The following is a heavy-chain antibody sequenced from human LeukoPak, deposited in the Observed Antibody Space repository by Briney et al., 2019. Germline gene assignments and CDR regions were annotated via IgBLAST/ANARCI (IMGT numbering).Heavy chain of an antibody. CDR3: AKDASDGDRTIFDY. CDR2: ISGSGGST. CDR1: GFTFSSYA. J-gene: IGHJ4*02. V-gene: IGHV3-23*01. Sequence: GGSLRLSCAASGFTFSSYAMSWVRQAPGQGLEWVSAISGSGGSTYYADSVKGRFTISRDTSTNTLYLQMNSLRAEDTAVYYCAKDASDGDRTIFDYWAQGTVVSVSS. D-gene: IGHD4-17*01.